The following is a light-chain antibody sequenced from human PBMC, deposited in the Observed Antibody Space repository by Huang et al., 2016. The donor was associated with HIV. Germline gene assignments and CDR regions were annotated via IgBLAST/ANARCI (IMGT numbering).Light chain of an antibody. CDR3: QQFDSFL. Sequence: IKLTQSPSSLSAAVGARVTITCRASQDIRSYLAWYQQKPGKAPNLLLYGASTLQSGVPSRFSGRGSGTVFILTISNLQPEDFATYYCQQFDSFLFGPGTKVDVK. V-gene: IGKV1-9*01. CDR1: QDIRSY. J-gene: IGKJ3*01. CDR2: GAS.